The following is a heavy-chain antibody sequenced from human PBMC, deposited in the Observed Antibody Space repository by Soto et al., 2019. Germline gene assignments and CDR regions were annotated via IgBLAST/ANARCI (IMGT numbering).Heavy chain of an antibody. CDR2: ISAYNGNT. D-gene: IGHD6-6*01. J-gene: IGHJ6*02. Sequence: QVQLVQSGAEVKKPGASVKISCKASGYTFTSYGISWVRQAPGQGLEWMGWISAYNGNTNYAQKLQGRVTMTTDTSTSTAYMELRRLRSDDTAVFYCARGGMAARPPYYYYGMDVWGQGTAVTVSS. V-gene: IGHV1-18*04. CDR3: ARGGMAARPPYYYYGMDV. CDR1: GYTFTSYG.